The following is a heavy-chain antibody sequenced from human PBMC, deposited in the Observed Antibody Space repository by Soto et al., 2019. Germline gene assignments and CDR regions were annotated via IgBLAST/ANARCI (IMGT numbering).Heavy chain of an antibody. CDR2: IIPIFGTA. V-gene: IGHV1-69*06. CDR3: ARSIPSGVVVVADTKFSYYYYYYGMDV. CDR1: GGTFSSYA. J-gene: IGHJ6*02. D-gene: IGHD2-15*01. Sequence: AVKVSCKASGGTFSSYAISWVRQAPGQGLEWMGGIIPIFGTANYAQKFQGRVTITADKSTSTAYMELSSLRSEDTAVYYCARSIPSGVVVVADTKFSYYYYYYGMDVWGQGTTVTVPS.